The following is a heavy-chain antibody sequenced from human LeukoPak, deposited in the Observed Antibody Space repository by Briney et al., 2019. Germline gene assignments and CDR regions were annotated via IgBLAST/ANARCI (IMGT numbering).Heavy chain of an antibody. V-gene: IGHV4-61*02. CDR3: ARDHGRTTVGSGFDY. Sequence: SETLSLTCTVSGGSISSSSYYWGWIRQPAGKGLEWIGRIYTSGSTNYNPSLKSRVTMSVDTSKNQFSLKLSSVTAADTAVYYCARDHGRTTVGSGFDYWGQGTLVTVSS. CDR1: GGSISSSSYY. CDR2: IYTSGST. J-gene: IGHJ4*02. D-gene: IGHD4-11*01.